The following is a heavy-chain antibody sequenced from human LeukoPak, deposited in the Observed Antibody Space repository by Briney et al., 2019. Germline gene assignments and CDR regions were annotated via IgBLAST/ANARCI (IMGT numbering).Heavy chain of an antibody. J-gene: IGHJ4*02. Sequence: PSQTLSLTCTVSGGSISSGSYYWSCIRQPAGKGLEWIGRIYTSGSTNYNPSLKSRVTISVDTSKNQFSLKLSSVTAADTAVYYCGRLPAREVAAAGIIDYWGQGTLVTVSS. V-gene: IGHV4-61*02. D-gene: IGHD6-13*01. CDR3: GRLPAREVAAAGIIDY. CDR1: GGSISSGSYY. CDR2: IYTSGST.